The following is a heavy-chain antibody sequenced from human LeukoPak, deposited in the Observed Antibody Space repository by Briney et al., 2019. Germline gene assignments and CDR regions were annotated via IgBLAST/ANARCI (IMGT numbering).Heavy chain of an antibody. D-gene: IGHD4-17*01. CDR3: AGVARYGDYLSSSGGLWEYNFDY. CDR2: IYHSGNT. CDR1: GYSLSSGFY. V-gene: IGHV4-38-2*02. Sequence: SETLSLTCTVSGYSLSSGFYWAWIRQSPGKGLEWIGNIYHSGNTYSNPSLKSRITISVDASKNEFSLRLRSVTAADTAVYYCAGVARYGDYLSSSGGLWEYNFDYWGQGTLVSVSS. J-gene: IGHJ4*02.